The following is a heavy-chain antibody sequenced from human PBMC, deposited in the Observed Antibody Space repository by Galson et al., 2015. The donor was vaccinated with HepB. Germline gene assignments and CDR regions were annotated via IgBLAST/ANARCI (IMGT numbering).Heavy chain of an antibody. Sequence: SLRLSCAASGFTFDDYAMHWVRQAPGKGLEWVSGISWNSGSIGYADSVKGRFTISRDNAKNSLYLQMNSLRAEDTALYYCAKGHRGAMVISLFDYWGQGTLVTVSS. CDR1: GFTFDDYA. D-gene: IGHD5-18*01. V-gene: IGHV3-9*01. J-gene: IGHJ4*02. CDR2: ISWNSGSI. CDR3: AKGHRGAMVISLFDY.